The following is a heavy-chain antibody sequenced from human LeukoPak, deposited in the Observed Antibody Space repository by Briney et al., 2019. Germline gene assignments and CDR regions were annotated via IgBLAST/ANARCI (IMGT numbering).Heavy chain of an antibody. D-gene: IGHD2-15*01. CDR1: GFTFSSHS. CDR3: ARDRLQSGSDY. J-gene: IGHJ4*02. Sequence: PGGSLRLSCAASGFTFSSHSMNWVRQAPGKGLEWVSSISSSSSYIYYADSVKGRFPISRDNAKNSLYLQMNSLRAEDTAVYYCARDRLQSGSDYWGQGTLVTVSS. CDR2: ISSSSSYI. V-gene: IGHV3-21*01.